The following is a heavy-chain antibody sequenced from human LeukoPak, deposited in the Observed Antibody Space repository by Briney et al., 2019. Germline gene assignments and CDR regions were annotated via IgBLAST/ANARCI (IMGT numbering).Heavy chain of an antibody. J-gene: IGHJ4*02. V-gene: IGHV3-30*18. CDR1: GFTFSSYG. D-gene: IGHD6-13*01. CDR2: ISHDGSNK. Sequence: GGSLRLSCAASGFTFSSYGMHWVRQAPGKGLEWVAVISHDGSNKYYADSVKGRFTISRDNSKNTLYLQMNSLRAEDTAVYYCAKDSSSWPLDYWGQGTLVTVSS. CDR3: AKDSSSWPLDY.